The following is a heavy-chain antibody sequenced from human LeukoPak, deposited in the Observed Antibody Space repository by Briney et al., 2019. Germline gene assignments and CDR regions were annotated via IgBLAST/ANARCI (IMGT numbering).Heavy chain of an antibody. CDR3: AKQPYNFYYLDV. J-gene: IGHJ6*03. CDR2: IVCDGSIT. CDR1: GFSFNNCA. Sequence: PGGSLSLSCAASGFSFNNCAMTWVRQAPGKGREWVSTIVCDGSITYYADSVKGRFTISSDNSRTLLFLHMNSLRAEDTAVYYCAKQPYNFYYLDVWGEGTTVTVSS. V-gene: IGHV3-23*01. D-gene: IGHD2-21*01.